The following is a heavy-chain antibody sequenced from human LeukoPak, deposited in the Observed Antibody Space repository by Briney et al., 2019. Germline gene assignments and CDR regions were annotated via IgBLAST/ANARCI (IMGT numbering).Heavy chain of an antibody. J-gene: IGHJ2*01. D-gene: IGHD5-18*01. Sequence: TGGSLRLSRAASGFTFSSYGIHWVRQAPGKGLEWVAVISYDGSNKYYADSVKGRFTISRDNSKNALYLQMNSLRAEDTAVYYCARARVDIAMFTWLNWYFDLWGRGTLVTVSS. V-gene: IGHV3-30*19. CDR3: ARARVDIAMFTWLNWYFDL. CDR1: GFTFSSYG. CDR2: ISYDGSNK.